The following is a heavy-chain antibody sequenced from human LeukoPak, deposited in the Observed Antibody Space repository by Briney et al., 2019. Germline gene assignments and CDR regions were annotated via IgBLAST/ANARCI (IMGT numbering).Heavy chain of an antibody. CDR1: GFTFSNYD. CDR2: ISGSGGNT. Sequence: GVSVRLSCAASGFTFSNYDMSGLRQARGKGLEGVTDISGSGGNTYYADSVKGRFTISRDNSKYTVFLQMNSLRAEDTAVYYCARWGDCAVLTCYYVFDYWGQGTLVTVSS. J-gene: IGHJ4*02. CDR3: ARWGDCAVLTCYYVFDY. V-gene: IGHV3-23*01. D-gene: IGHD3-9*01.